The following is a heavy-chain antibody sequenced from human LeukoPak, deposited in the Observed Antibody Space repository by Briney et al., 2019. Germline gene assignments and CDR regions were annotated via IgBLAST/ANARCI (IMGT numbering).Heavy chain of an antibody. Sequence: GGSLRLSCAASGFTFSSYAMHWVRQAPGKGLEWVAVISYDGSNKYYADSVKGRFTISRDNANNSLYLQMNSLRAEDTAVYYCARGCGSLSLGYWGQGTLVAVSS. CDR2: ISYDGSNK. D-gene: IGHD1-26*01. V-gene: IGHV3-30-3*01. CDR3: ARGCGSLSLGY. CDR1: GFTFSSYA. J-gene: IGHJ4*02.